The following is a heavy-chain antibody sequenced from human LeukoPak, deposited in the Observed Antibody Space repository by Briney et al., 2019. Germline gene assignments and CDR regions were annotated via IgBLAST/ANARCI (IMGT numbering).Heavy chain of an antibody. D-gene: IGHD1-26*01. CDR1: GFTFSSYS. J-gene: IGHJ4*02. V-gene: IGHV3-21*01. Sequence: GGSLRLSCAASGFTFSSYSMNWVRQAPGKGLEWVSSISSSSSYIYYADSVKGRFTISRDNAKDSLYLQMNSLRAEDTAVYYCARDHIVGATQTTQYWGQGILVTVSS. CDR3: ARDHIVGATQTTQY. CDR2: ISSSSSYI.